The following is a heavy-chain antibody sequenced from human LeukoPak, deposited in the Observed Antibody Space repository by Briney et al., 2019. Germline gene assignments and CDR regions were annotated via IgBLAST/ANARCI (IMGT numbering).Heavy chain of an antibody. J-gene: IGHJ3*02. Sequence: ASVKVSCKASGYTFTSYGISWVRQAPGQGLEWMGWISAYNGNTTYAQKLQGRVTMTTDTSTSTAYMELRSLRSDDTAVYYCARDYYDSSARPTDAFDIWGQGTMVTVSS. D-gene: IGHD3-22*01. CDR3: ARDYYDSSARPTDAFDI. CDR2: ISAYNGNT. CDR1: GYTFTSYG. V-gene: IGHV1-18*01.